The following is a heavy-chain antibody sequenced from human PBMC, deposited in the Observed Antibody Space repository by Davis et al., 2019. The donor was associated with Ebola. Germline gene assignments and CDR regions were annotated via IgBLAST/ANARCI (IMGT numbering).Heavy chain of an antibody. J-gene: IGHJ5*02. CDR3: ARCGYSYGYNWFDP. V-gene: IGHV4-34*01. Sequence: SETLSLTCAVNGGSFSGYYWSWIRQPPGKGLEWIGEINHSGSTNYNPSLKSRVTISVDTSKNQFSLKLSSVTAADTAVYYCARCGYSYGYNWFDPWGQGTLVTVSS. CDR2: INHSGST. CDR1: GGSFSGYY. D-gene: IGHD5-18*01.